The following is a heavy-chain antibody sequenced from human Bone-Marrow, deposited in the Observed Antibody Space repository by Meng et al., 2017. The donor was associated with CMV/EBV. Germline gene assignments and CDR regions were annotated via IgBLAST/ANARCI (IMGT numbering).Heavy chain of an antibody. CDR2: ISGSGDST. D-gene: IGHD6-6*01. CDR1: GFTFSDYA. V-gene: IGHV3-23*01. J-gene: IGHJ4*02. CDR3: ARLRGDSSSRGIDY. Sequence: GGSLRLSCAASGFTFSDYAMPWVRQAPGKGLEWVSGISGSGDSTCYADSVKGRFTISRDNSKNTLYLQMNSLRAEDTAVYFCARLRGDSSSRGIDYWGQGTLVTDSS.